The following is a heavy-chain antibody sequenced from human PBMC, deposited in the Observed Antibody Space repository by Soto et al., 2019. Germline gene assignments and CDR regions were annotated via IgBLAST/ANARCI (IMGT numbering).Heavy chain of an antibody. V-gene: IGHV3-21*01. J-gene: IGHJ6*02. CDR2: ISSSSSHI. D-gene: IGHD2-2*01. Sequence: GSLRLSCAASGFTFSSYSMNWVRQAPGKGLEWVSCISSSSSHIYYADSVKGRFTISRDNAKNSLYLQMNSLRAEDTAVYYCARRRGYCISTSCYPHYYGMDVWGQGTTVTVSS. CDR1: GFTFSSYS. CDR3: ARRRGYCISTSCYPHYYGMDV.